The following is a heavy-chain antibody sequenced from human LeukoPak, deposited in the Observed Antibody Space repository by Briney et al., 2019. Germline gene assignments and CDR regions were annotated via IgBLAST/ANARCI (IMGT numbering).Heavy chain of an antibody. Sequence: KSGGSLRLSCAASGFSFSSYTMQWVRQAPGKGLEWVSSISYSSFYIYYSDSVKGRFTISRDNAANSVYLQMNSLRAEDTALYFCARSNPGGGFAEARVANFWGQGTPVTVSS. J-gene: IGHJ4*02. V-gene: IGHV3-21*01. D-gene: IGHD3-10*01. CDR2: ISYSSFYI. CDR3: ARSNPGGGFAEARVANF. CDR1: GFSFSSYT.